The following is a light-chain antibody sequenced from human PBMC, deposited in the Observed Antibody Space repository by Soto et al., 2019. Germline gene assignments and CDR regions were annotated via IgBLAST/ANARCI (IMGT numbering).Light chain of an antibody. V-gene: IGKV2-28*01. CDR3: MQALQTPYT. Sequence: DIVMTQSPLSLPVTPGEPASISCRSSQSLLHSNGYNYLDWYLQKPGQSPQLLIYLGSNRASGVPDRFSGSGLGTDFTLKISRVEAEDGGVYYCMQALQTPYTFGQGTKLEIK. CDR1: QSLLHSNGYNY. CDR2: LGS. J-gene: IGKJ2*01.